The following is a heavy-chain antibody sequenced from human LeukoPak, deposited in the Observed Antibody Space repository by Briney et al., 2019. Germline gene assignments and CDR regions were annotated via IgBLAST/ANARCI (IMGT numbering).Heavy chain of an antibody. Sequence: GASVKVSCKASGYTFTAYYMHWVRLAPGQGLEWTGWINPNSGATKYTPKFQDRVAMTRDTSISTAYLELSRLRSDDTAVYYCTSNGPDGDYSYWGQGTLVTVSS. V-gene: IGHV1-2*02. CDR3: TSNGPDGDYSY. D-gene: IGHD4-17*01. CDR1: GYTFTAYY. J-gene: IGHJ4*02. CDR2: INPNSGAT.